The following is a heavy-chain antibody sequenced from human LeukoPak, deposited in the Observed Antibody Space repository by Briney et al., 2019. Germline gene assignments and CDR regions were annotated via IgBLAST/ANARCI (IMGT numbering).Heavy chain of an antibody. CDR2: INPSGGST. CDR1: GYTFTSYY. D-gene: IGHD6-19*01. J-gene: IGHJ3*02. CDR3: ARGKAAVALTNHGDNDAFGI. V-gene: IGHV1-46*01. Sequence: ASVKVSCKASGYTFTSYYMHWVRQAPGQGLEWMGIINPSGGSTSYAQKFQGRVTMTRDMSTSTVNMELSSLRSEDTAVYYCARGKAAVALTNHGDNDAFGIWGQGTMVTVSS.